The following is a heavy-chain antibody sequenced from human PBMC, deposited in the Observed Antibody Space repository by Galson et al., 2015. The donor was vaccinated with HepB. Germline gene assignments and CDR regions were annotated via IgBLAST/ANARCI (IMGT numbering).Heavy chain of an antibody. D-gene: IGHD2-15*01. CDR3: ARDDGGRSGDTWYDAFDI. CDR1: GFTFRSYW. J-gene: IGHJ3*02. CDR2: INEDGSVK. Sequence: SLRLSCAASGFTFRSYWMTWVRQAPGKGLEWVANINEDGSVKNYVDSVKGRFTISRDNADNSQYLQMNNLRAEDTAVYYFARDDGGRSGDTWYDAFDIWGLGTVVTVSS. V-gene: IGHV3-7*01.